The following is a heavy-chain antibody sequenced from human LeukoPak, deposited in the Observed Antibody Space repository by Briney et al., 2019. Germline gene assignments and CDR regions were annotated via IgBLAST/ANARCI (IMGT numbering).Heavy chain of an antibody. CDR2: ISSSSSYI. V-gene: IGHV3-21*01. D-gene: IGHD4-23*01. Sequence: GGSLRLSCAASGFTFTSYWLSWVRQAPGKGLEWVSSISSSSSYIYYADSVKGRFTISRDNAKNSLYLQMNSLRAEDTAVYYCARFTDYGGVFDYWGQGTLVTVSS. CDR3: ARFTDYGGVFDY. CDR1: GFTFTSYW. J-gene: IGHJ4*02.